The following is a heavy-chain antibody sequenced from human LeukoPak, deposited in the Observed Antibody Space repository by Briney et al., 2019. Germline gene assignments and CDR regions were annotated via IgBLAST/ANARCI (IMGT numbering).Heavy chain of an antibody. CDR3: ARCIYDSSGYWGDY. Sequence: GGSLRLSCAASGFTFSSYEMNWVRQAPGKGLEWDSYISSSGSTIYYADSVKGRFTISRDNAKNSLYLQMNSLRAEDTAVYYCARCIYDSSGYWGDYWGQGTLVTVSS. CDR2: ISSSGSTI. V-gene: IGHV3-48*03. CDR1: GFTFSSYE. D-gene: IGHD3-22*01. J-gene: IGHJ4*02.